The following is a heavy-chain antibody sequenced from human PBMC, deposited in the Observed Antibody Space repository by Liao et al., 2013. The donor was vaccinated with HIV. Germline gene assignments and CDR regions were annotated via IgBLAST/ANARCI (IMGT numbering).Heavy chain of an antibody. J-gene: IGHJ4*02. CDR3: ARGTDFDY. V-gene: IGHV4-4*07. D-gene: IGHD2-2*01. CDR2: VFASGST. CDR1: GGSISDFY. Sequence: QVHLLESGPGLAKPSETLSLTCTVSGGSISDFYWSWIRQPVGKGPEWIGRVFASGSTKYNSSLKSRVTMSVDTSKNQFSLTMSSVTAADTAVYYCARGTDFDYWGLGTRVTVSS.